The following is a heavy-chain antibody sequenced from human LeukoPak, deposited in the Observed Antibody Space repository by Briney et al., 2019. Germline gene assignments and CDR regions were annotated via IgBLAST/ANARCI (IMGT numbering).Heavy chain of an antibody. CDR1: GGTFSSYA. CDR2: IIPIFGTA. Sequence: SVKVSCKASGGTFSSYAISWVRQAPGQGLEWMGGIIPIFGTANYAQKFQGRVTMTTDTSTSTAYMELRSLRSDDTAVYYCARVSDIVVVPAPLGVNEFDIWGQGTMVTVSS. V-gene: IGHV1-69*05. D-gene: IGHD2-2*01. CDR3: ARVSDIVVVPAPLGVNEFDI. J-gene: IGHJ3*02.